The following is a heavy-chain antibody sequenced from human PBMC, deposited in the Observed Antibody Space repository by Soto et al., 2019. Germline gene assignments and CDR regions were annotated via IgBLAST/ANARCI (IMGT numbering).Heavy chain of an antibody. D-gene: IGHD6-19*01. CDR2: ISSSGSTI. J-gene: IGHJ4*02. CDR3: ARPLLSGWPTY. V-gene: IGHV3-11*01. Sequence: GGSLKLSRPTSGFTFSDYYMSWIRQAPGKGLEWVSYISSSGSTIYYADSVKGRFTISRDNAKNSLYLQMNSLRAEDTAVYYCARPLLSGWPTYWGQGTLVTVS. CDR1: GFTFSDYY.